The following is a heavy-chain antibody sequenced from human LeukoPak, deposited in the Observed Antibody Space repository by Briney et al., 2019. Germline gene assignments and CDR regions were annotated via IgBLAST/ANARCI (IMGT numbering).Heavy chain of an antibody. V-gene: IGHV1-8*01. J-gene: IGHJ4*02. CDR1: GYTFTNSD. Sequence: ASVRVSCKASGYTFTNSDINWVRQASGQGLEWLGWMSPNNGNTEYGQKFQGRLTMTRDTSISTAYMELSSLRSDDTAVYYCATKRRKLPNGSFDSWGQGTLVTVSS. CDR3: ATKRRKLPNGSFDS. D-gene: IGHD1-26*01. CDR2: MSPNNGNT.